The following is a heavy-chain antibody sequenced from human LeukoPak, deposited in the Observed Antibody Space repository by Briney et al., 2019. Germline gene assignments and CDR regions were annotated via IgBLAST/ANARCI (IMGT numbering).Heavy chain of an antibody. CDR1: GFIFSNFG. CDR3: VKDNPVCES. J-gene: IGHJ5*02. D-gene: IGHD2-8*01. CDR2: IRFDESDK. V-gene: IGHV3-30*02. Sequence: SGGSLRLSCAASGFIFSNFGMHWVRQAPGKGLEWVAFIRFDESDKFYADSVMGRFTISRDISKNTLFLQMNSLRVEDTAVYYCVKDNPVCESWGQGTLVTVSS.